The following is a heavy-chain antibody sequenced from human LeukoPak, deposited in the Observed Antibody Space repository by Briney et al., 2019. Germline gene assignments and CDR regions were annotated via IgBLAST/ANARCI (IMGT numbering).Heavy chain of an antibody. Sequence: TGGSLRLSCVASGFSFTSYAMTWVRQPPGKGLEWLSTIIGSGATTHYSDSVRGRFTVSRDNSKNTLSLEISSLRGDDTAVYYCAKGSDFWSGSYTGSDWFAPWGQGTLVIVSS. CDR2: IIGSGATT. CDR3: AKGSDFWSGSYTGSDWFAP. D-gene: IGHD3-3*01. CDR1: GFSFTSYA. J-gene: IGHJ5*02. V-gene: IGHV3-23*01.